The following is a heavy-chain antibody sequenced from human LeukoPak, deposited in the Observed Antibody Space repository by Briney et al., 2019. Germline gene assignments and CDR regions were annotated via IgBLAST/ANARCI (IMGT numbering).Heavy chain of an antibody. D-gene: IGHD1-14*01. Sequence: SVKVPCTASGYTFTGYYMHWVRQAPGQGLEWMGGIIPIFGTANCAQKFQGRVTITADESTSTAYMELSSLRSEDTAVYYCARGQDHGYFDYWGQGTLVTVSS. J-gene: IGHJ4*02. CDR2: IIPIFGTA. V-gene: IGHV1-69*13. CDR3: ARGQDHGYFDY. CDR1: GYTFTGYY.